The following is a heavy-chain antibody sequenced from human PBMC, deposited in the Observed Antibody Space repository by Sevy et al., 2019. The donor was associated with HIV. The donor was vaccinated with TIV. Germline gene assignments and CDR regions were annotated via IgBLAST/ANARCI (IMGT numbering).Heavy chain of an antibody. D-gene: IGHD2-21*02. CDR2: ISWDGGST. J-gene: IGHJ4*02. Sequence: GGSLRLSCAASGFTFDDYTMHWVRQAPGKGLEWVSLISWDGGSTHYADSVKGRFTISRDNSKNSLYLQMNSLRTEDTALYYCAKDYCGGDCYRDYQYYFDYWGQGTLVTVSS. CDR3: AKDYCGGDCYRDYQYYFDY. CDR1: GFTFDDYT. V-gene: IGHV3-43*01.